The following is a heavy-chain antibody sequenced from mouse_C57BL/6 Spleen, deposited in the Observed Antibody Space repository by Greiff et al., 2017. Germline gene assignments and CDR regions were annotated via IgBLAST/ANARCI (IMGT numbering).Heavy chain of an antibody. J-gene: IGHJ4*01. Sequence: QVQLQQPGAELVKPGASVKLSCKASGYTFTSYWMHWVKQRPGQGLEWIGMIHPNSGSTNYNEKFKSKATLAVDKSSSTAYMQLISLKSEDSAVYYCARAYDNYYAMDYWGQGTSVTVSS. V-gene: IGHV1-64*01. CDR1: GYTFTSYW. CDR2: IHPNSGST. D-gene: IGHD2-3*01. CDR3: ARAYDNYYAMDY.